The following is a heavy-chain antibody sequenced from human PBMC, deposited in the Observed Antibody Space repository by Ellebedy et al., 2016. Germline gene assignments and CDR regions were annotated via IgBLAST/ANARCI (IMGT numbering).Heavy chain of an antibody. D-gene: IGHD3-10*01. CDR1: GYTFTSYA. Sequence: ASVKVSCKASGYTFTSYAMHWVRQAPGQRLEWMGWINAGNGNTKYSQKFQGRVTITRDTSASTAYMELSSLRSEDTAVYYCAKERFGELSLDYWGQGTLVTVSS. CDR2: INAGNGNT. J-gene: IGHJ4*02. CDR3: AKERFGELSLDY. V-gene: IGHV1-3*01.